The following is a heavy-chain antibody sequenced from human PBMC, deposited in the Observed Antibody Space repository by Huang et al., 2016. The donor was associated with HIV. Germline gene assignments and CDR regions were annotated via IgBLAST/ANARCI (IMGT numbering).Heavy chain of an antibody. D-gene: IGHD3-10*01. CDR3: ARLPGSITMIRGVITDPY. CDR1: GGSIRSDNYY. V-gene: IGHV4-39*01. CDR2: IYYSGST. Sequence: QLQLQESGPGLVKPSETLSLTCTVSGGSIRSDNYYWGWIRQPPGKGLEWLGSIYYSGSTYYNPSRKSRVTITVDTSKNQFSLKMRSVTAADTAVYYCARLPGSITMIRGVITDPYWGQGTLVTVSS. J-gene: IGHJ4*02.